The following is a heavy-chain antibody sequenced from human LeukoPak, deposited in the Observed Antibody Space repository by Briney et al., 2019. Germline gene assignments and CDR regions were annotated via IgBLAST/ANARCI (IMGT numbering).Heavy chain of an antibody. D-gene: IGHD1-14*01. V-gene: IGHV3-23*01. CDR1: GFTFSSYT. Sequence: GGSLRLSCAAPGFTFSSYTMTWVRQAPGKGLEWVSAFTSDTGDTYYAESVMGRSTISRDNSKNTLYLQMNSLRAEDTAVYYCARSITGDYWGQGALVTVSS. J-gene: IGHJ4*02. CDR2: FTSDTGDT. CDR3: ARSITGDY.